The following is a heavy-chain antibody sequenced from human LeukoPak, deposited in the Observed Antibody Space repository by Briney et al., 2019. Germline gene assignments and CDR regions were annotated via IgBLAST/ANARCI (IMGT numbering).Heavy chain of an antibody. CDR1: GFTFSDYY. D-gene: IGHD2-2*02. J-gene: IGHJ5*02. Sequence: GGSLRLSCAASGFTFSDYYMSWIRQAPGKGLEWVSTISGTGSSTYYADSAKGRFTISRDNSKDTLFLQLNSLTAADTAMYFCAKASVAIPQYCNSWGQGTLVTVSS. CDR2: ISGTGSST. CDR3: AKASVAIPQYCNS. V-gene: IGHV3-23*01.